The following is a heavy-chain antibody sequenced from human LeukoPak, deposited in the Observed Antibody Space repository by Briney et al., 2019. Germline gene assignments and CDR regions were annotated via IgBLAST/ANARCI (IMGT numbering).Heavy chain of an antibody. Sequence: PSETLSLTCTVSGGSISSYYWSWIRQPPGKGLERIGYIYYSGSTNYNPSLKSRVTISVDTSKNQFSLKLSSVTAADTAVYYCAREDGSGSYQRGTFDIWGQGTMVTVSS. J-gene: IGHJ3*02. V-gene: IGHV4-59*01. D-gene: IGHD3-10*01. CDR2: IYYSGST. CDR3: AREDGSGSYQRGTFDI. CDR1: GGSISSYY.